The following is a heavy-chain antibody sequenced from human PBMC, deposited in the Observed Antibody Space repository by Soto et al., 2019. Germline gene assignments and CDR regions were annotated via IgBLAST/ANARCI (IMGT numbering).Heavy chain of an antibody. J-gene: IGHJ4*02. CDR3: ARELSSSWRFDY. D-gene: IGHD6-13*01. V-gene: IGHV1-8*02. CDR2: MNPNSGNT. Sequence: ASVKVXCKXSGXTFTGYYMHWVRQATGQGLEWMGWMNPNSGNTGYAQKFQGRVTMTRNTSISTAYMELSSLRSEDTAVYYCARELSSSWRFDYWGQGTLVTVSS. CDR1: GXTFTGYY.